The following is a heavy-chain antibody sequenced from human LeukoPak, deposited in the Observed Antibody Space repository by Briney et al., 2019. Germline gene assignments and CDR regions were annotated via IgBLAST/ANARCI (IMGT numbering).Heavy chain of an antibody. CDR1: GFTFNEYA. D-gene: IGHD2-21*01. J-gene: IGHJ6*02. V-gene: IGHV3-43*02. CDR2: ISGDGTST. CDR3: AKEGVSCGGECSDYFHEVMDV. Sequence: GGSLRLSCAASGFTFNEYAMHWVRQVPGKGLEWISLISGDGTSTYYGDSMRGRFTISRDNSKNSLYLEMKSLRSEDTALYYCAKEGVSCGGECSDYFHEVMDVWGQGTTVTVSS.